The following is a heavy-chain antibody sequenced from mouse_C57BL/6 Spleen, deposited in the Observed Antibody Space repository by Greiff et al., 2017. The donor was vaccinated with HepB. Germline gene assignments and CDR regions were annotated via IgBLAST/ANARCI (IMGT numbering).Heavy chain of an antibody. CDR1: GYTFTSYW. CDR3: ARFSGSGYFDV. V-gene: IGHV1-50*01. Sequence: QVHVKQPGAELVKPGASVKLSCKASGYTFTSYWMQWVKQRPGQGLEWIGEIDPSDSYTNYNQKFKGKATLTVDTSSSTAYMQLSSLTSEDSAVYYCARFSGSGYFDVWGTGTTVTVSS. CDR2: IDPSDSYT. J-gene: IGHJ1*03.